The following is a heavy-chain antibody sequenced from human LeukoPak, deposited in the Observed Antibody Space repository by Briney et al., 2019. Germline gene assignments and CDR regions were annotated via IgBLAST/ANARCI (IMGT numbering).Heavy chain of an antibody. V-gene: IGHV4-59*01. D-gene: IGHD3-3*01. CDR3: ARANLLSYYDFWSGYYTPWFDP. Sequence: SETLSLTCTVSGGSISSYSWSWIRQPPGKGLEWIGSIYYSGSTNYNPSLKSRVTMSVDTSKNQFSLKLSSVTAADTAVYYCARANLLSYYDFWSGYYTPWFDPWGQGTLVTVSS. J-gene: IGHJ5*02. CDR2: IYYSGST. CDR1: GGSISSYS.